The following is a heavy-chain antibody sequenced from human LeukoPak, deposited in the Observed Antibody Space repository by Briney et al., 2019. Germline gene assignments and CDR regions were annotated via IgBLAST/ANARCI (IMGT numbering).Heavy chain of an antibody. CDR3: ARGLPGYSSSWYVNY. CDR2: INHSGST. CDR1: GRSFSGYY. V-gene: IGHV4-34*01. D-gene: IGHD6-13*01. J-gene: IGHJ4*02. Sequence: PSETLSLTCAVYGRSFSGYYWSWIRQPPGKGLEWIGEINHSGSTNYNPSLKSRVTISVDTSKNQFSLKLSSVTAADTAVYYCARGLPGYSSSWYVNYWGQGTLVTVSS.